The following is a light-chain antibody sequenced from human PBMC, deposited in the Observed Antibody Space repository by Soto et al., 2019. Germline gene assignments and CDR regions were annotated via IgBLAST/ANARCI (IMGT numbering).Light chain of an antibody. CDR3: QHYNSYSEA. Sequence: DIQMTQSPSTLSASVGDRVTITCRASQTISSWLAWYQQKPGKAPKLLIYKASTLKSGVPSRFSGSGSGTEFTLTISSLQPADFATYYCQHYNSYSEAVGQGTKVDIK. J-gene: IGKJ1*01. CDR1: QTISSW. V-gene: IGKV1-5*03. CDR2: KAS.